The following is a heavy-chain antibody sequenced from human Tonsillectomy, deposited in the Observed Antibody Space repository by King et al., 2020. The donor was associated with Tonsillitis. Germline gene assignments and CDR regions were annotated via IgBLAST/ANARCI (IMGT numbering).Heavy chain of an antibody. D-gene: IGHD4-17*01. CDR2: ISDDGNNK. V-gene: IGHV3-30*04. CDR3: ARVREGDYVPDSFDI. CDR1: GFTFSSFA. Sequence: VQLVESGGGVVQPGRSLKLSCAASGFTFSSFAIHWLRQAPVKGLEWVAVISDDGNNKYYADSVKGRFTISRDNSKNTLYLRLNSLRAEDTAVYFCARVREGDYVPDSFDIWGQGTMVSVSS. J-gene: IGHJ3*02.